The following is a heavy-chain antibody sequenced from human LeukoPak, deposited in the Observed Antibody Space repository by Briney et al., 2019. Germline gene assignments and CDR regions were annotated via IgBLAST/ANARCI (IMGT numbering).Heavy chain of an antibody. CDR2: INPNSGDT. V-gene: IGHV1-2*02. CDR3: ARASPRDYGGGNWFFDWFDP. CDR1: GYTFTCYY. Sequence: GASVKVSCKASGYTFTCYYIHWVRQAPGQGLEWMGWINPNSGDTKYAQKFQGRVTMTRDTSVSTAYMELTRLTSDDTAVYYCARASPRDYGGGNWFFDWFDPWGQGTLVTVSS. D-gene: IGHD2-21*01. J-gene: IGHJ5*02.